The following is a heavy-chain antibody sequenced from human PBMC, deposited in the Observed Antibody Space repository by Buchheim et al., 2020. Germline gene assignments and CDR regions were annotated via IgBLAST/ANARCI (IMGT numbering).Heavy chain of an antibody. J-gene: IGHJ6*02. CDR2: IDPSDSYT. D-gene: IGHD2-15*01. CDR3: AGATATFYYYYGMDV. CDR1: GYSFTSYW. V-gene: IGHV5-10-1*01. Sequence: EVQLVQSGAEVKKPGESLRISCKGSGYSFTSYWISWVRQMPGKGLEWMGRIDPSDSYTNYSPSFQGHVTISADKSISPAYPQWSSLKASDTAMYYCAGATATFYYYYGMDVWGQGTT.